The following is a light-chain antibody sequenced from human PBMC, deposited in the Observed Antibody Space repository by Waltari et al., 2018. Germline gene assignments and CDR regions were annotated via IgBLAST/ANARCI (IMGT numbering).Light chain of an antibody. Sequence: QSALTQPASVSGSPGQSITISCTGTISDVGNYKRVSWYQQHPGKAPKLMISAVSKRPSGVSDRFSGSKSGDMASLTISGLQPEDEAEYFCSSYAGSSKGVFGGGTKVTVL. CDR2: AVS. CDR1: ISDVGNYKR. J-gene: IGLJ2*01. V-gene: IGLV2-23*02. CDR3: SSYAGSSKGV.